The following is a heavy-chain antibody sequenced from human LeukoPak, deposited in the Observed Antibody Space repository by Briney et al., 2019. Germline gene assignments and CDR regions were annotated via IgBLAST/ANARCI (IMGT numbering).Heavy chain of an antibody. CDR3: ARAQVVAGTGGFDP. V-gene: IGHV3-74*01. CDR1: GFTFSSYA. Sequence: PGGSLRLSCAASGFTFSSYAMSWVRQAPGRGLVWVSRINSDGSSTSYADSVKGRFTISRDNAKNTLYLQVNSLRDEDTAVYYCARAQVVAGTGGFDPWGQGTLVTVSS. CDR2: INSDGSST. D-gene: IGHD6-19*01. J-gene: IGHJ5*02.